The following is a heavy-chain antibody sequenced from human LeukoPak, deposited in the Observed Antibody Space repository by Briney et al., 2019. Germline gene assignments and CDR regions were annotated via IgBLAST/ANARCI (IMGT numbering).Heavy chain of an antibody. J-gene: IGHJ3*01. CDR3: ATVQWLDDAFDV. D-gene: IGHD6-19*01. Sequence: ASVKVSCKVSGKTLIELSMHWVRQAPGKGLEWMGGFNPEVGETTYAQKFQGRVTMTEDTSTDTAYMELSSLTCEDTAMFFCATVQWLDDAFDVWGQGTMVTVSS. CDR2: FNPEVGET. V-gene: IGHV1-24*01. CDR1: GKTLIELS.